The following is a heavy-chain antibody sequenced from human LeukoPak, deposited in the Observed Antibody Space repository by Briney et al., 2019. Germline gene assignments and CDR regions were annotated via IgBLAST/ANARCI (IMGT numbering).Heavy chain of an antibody. J-gene: IGHJ5*02. V-gene: IGHV1-69*05. CDR2: IIPIFGTA. D-gene: IGHD6-19*01. CDR1: GGTFSSYA. Sequence: SVKVSCKASGGTFSSYAISWVRQAPGQGLEWMGRIIPIFGTANYAQKFQGRVTITTDESTSTAYMELSSLRSEDTAVYYRARGGSGWYTYNWFDPWGQGTLVTVSS. CDR3: ARGGSGWYTYNWFDP.